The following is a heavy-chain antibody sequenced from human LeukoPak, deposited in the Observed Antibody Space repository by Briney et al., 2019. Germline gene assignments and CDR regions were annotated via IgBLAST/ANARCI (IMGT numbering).Heavy chain of an antibody. CDR3: AKDPRYCSSTSCYPRYYFDY. D-gene: IGHD2-2*01. Sequence: PGRSLRLSYAASGFTFSSYGMHWVRQAPGKGLEWVAVISYDGSNKYYADSVKGRFTISRDNSKNTLHLQMNSLRAEDTAVYYCAKDPRYCSSTSCYPRYYFDYWGQGTLVTVSS. V-gene: IGHV3-30*18. CDR1: GFTFSSYG. J-gene: IGHJ4*02. CDR2: ISYDGSNK.